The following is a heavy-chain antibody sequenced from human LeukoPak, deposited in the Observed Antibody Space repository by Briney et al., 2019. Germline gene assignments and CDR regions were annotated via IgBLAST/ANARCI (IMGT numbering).Heavy chain of an antibody. CDR1: GFTFSSYS. V-gene: IGHV3-23*01. J-gene: IGHJ4*02. CDR3: ARDRDFPRDQLDY. D-gene: IGHD2-21*02. Sequence: PGGSLRLSCAASGFTFSSYSMNWVRQAPGKGLEWVSAISGSGGSTYYADSVKGRFTISRDNSKNTLYLQMTSLRAEDTAVYYCARDRDFPRDQLDYWGQGTLVTVSS. CDR2: ISGSGGST.